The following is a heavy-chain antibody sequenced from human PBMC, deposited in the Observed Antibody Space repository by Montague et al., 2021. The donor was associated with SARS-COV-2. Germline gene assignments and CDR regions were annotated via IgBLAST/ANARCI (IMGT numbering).Heavy chain of an antibody. CDR1: GASISSSENS. CDR3: ARHVTFGGVVAALDY. CDR2: IFYSGTT. D-gene: IGHD3-16*02. J-gene: IGHJ4*02. V-gene: IGHV4-39*01. Sequence: SETLSLTCTVSGASISSSENSWGWIRQPPGKGLEWFGSIFYSGTTYFNPSLRSRIAISVDTSKNQFSLKVTSVTAADTAVYYCARHVTFGGVVAALDYWGQGHLVSVSS.